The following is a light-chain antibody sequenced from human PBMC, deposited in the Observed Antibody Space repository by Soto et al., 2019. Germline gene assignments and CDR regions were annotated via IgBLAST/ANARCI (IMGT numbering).Light chain of an antibody. CDR1: SSDVGGYNY. J-gene: IGLJ1*01. CDR2: EVS. Sequence: QSALTQPASVSGSPGQSITISCTGTSSDVGGYNYVSWYQQHPGKATKLMIYEVSNRPSGVSNRFSGSKSGNTASLTISVLQAEDEAYYYCSSYTSSSTYVFGTGTKLTVL. CDR3: SSYTSSSTYV. V-gene: IGLV2-14*01.